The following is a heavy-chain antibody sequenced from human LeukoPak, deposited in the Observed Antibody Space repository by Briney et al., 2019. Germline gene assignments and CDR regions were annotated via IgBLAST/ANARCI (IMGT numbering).Heavy chain of an antibody. J-gene: IGHJ3*02. V-gene: IGHV1-24*01. CDR3: ATGKRSNDAFDI. CDR1: GYTLTELS. Sequence: ASVKVSCKVSGYTLTELSMHWVRQAPGKGLEWMGNFDPGDAETIYAQKFQGRLTITEDRSTDPAYMELSSLRSEDTAVYYCATGKRSNDAFDIWGQGTLVTVSS. CDR2: FDPGDAET. D-gene: IGHD1-1*01.